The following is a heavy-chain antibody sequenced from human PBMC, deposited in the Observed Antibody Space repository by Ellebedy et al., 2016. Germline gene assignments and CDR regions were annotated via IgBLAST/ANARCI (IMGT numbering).Heavy chain of an antibody. Sequence: GESLKISXAASGSTVGNNYMIWVRQAPGQGLEWVSLIYSGGSTYYADSVKGRFTISRDNSKNTLYLQMNSLRAEDTAVYYCARNPGDCYSCGYWGQGTLVTVSS. CDR2: IYSGGST. CDR1: GSTVGNNY. D-gene: IGHD2-21*02. V-gene: IGHV3-53*01. CDR3: ARNPGDCYSCGY. J-gene: IGHJ4*02.